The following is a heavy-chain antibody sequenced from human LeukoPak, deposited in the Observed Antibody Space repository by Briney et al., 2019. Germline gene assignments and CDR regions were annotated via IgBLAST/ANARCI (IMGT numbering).Heavy chain of an antibody. CDR3: AKARGILDAFDI. V-gene: IGHV3-30*18. CDR1: GFTFSSYG. J-gene: IGHJ3*02. CDR2: ISYDGSNK. D-gene: IGHD3-16*01. Sequence: GGSLRLSCAASGFTFSSYGMHWVRQAPGKGLEWVAVISYDGSNKYYADSVKGRFTISRDNSKNTLYLQMNSLRAEDTAVYYCAKARGILDAFDIWGQGTMVTVSS.